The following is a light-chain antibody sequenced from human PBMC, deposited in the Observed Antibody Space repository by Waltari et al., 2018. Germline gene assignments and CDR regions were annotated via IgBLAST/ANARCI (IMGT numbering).Light chain of an antibody. V-gene: IGKV3-20*01. CDR2: GAS. CDR1: QSVSRSY. Sequence: EIVLTQSPGTLSLSPGERATLSCRASQSVSRSYLAWYQQKPGQAPRLLIYGASSRATGIPDRFSGSGSGTDFTLTISRLEPEDCAVYYCQQYGSSFGPGTKVDIK. CDR3: QQYGSS. J-gene: IGKJ3*01.